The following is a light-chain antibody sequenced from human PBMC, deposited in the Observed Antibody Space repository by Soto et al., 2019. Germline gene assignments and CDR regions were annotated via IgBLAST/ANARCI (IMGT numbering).Light chain of an antibody. CDR1: SSNFGAGYD. V-gene: IGLV1-40*01. CDR3: KSYAGSNTYV. CDR2: GNS. J-gene: IGLJ1*01. Sequence: QSVLTQPPSVSGAPAPRVTISCTGSSSNFGAGYDVHWYQQLPGTAPKLLIYGNSNRPSGVPDRFSGSKSGTSASLAITGLQAEDEDAYFCKSYAGSNTYVFGSGTKV.